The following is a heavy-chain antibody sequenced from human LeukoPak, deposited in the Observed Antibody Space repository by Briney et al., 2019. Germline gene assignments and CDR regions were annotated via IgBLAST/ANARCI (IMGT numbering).Heavy chain of an antibody. V-gene: IGHV3-23*01. D-gene: IGHD1-7*01. CDR1: GFIFSSYA. J-gene: IGHJ5*02. CDR2: IDANGGST. CDR3: AKDLVTGTTEGSWFDP. Sequence: GGSLRLSCAASGFIFSSYAMNWVRQAPGKGLEWVSGIDANGGSTYYADSVKGRFTISRDNSKNTLYLQMNSLRAEDTAEYYCAKDLVTGTTEGSWFDPWGQGTLVTVSS.